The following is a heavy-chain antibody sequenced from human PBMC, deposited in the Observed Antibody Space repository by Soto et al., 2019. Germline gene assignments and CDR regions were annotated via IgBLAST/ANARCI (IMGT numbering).Heavy chain of an antibody. D-gene: IGHD2-15*01. CDR2: ISGSGGST. V-gene: IGHV3-23*01. CDR3: AKDTIRSIVVVVAARHFDY. Sequence: GGSLRLSCAASGFTFSSYAMSWVRQAPGKGLEWVSAISGSGGSTYYADSVKGRFTISRDNSKNTLYLQMNSLRAEDTAVYYCAKDTIRSIVVVVAARHFDYGGQGTLVTVSS. CDR1: GFTFSSYA. J-gene: IGHJ4*02.